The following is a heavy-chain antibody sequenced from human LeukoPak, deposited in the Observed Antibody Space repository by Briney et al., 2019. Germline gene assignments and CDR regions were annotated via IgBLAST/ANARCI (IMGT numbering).Heavy chain of an antibody. D-gene: IGHD6-13*01. CDR2: CSSSSSYI. J-gene: IGHJ4*02. Sequence: PGGSLRLSCAASGFTFSNYNMNWVRQAPEKGLEWVSSCSSSSSYIYYADSVKGRFTISRDNAKNSLYLQMNSLRAEDTAVYYCATGSSWYFEYWGQGTLVTVSS. V-gene: IGHV3-21*01. CDR3: ATGSSWYFEY. CDR1: GFTFSNYN.